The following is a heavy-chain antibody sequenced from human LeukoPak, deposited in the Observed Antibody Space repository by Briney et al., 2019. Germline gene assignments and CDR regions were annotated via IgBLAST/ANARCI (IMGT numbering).Heavy chain of an antibody. CDR3: ARVKEWELSYDAFDI. Sequence: GGSLRLSCAASGFSVSSNYMSWVRQAPGKGLEWVSVIYSGGSTYYADSVKGRFTISRDNSKNTLYLQMNSLRAEDTAVYYCARVKEWELSYDAFDIWGQGTMVTVSS. CDR2: IYSGGST. D-gene: IGHD1-26*01. J-gene: IGHJ3*02. V-gene: IGHV3-66*01. CDR1: GFSVSSNY.